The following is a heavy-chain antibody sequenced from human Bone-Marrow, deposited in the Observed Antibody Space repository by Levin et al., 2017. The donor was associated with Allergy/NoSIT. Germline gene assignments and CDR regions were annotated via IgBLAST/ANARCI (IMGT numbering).Heavy chain of an antibody. Sequence: LSLTCAASGFTVSSNYMAWVRQVPGKGLEWVSVMYSTGTTYYADSVKGRFTISRDSSKNTLYHQMNSLRAEDTAVYYCSSAPGFTDYWGQGTLVTVSS. CDR2: MYSTGTT. CDR1: GFTVSSNY. CDR3: SSAPGFTDY. J-gene: IGHJ4*02. V-gene: IGHV3-66*01.